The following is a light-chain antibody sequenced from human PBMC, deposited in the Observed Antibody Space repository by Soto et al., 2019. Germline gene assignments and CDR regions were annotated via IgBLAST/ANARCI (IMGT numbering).Light chain of an antibody. Sequence: QSVLTQPPSVSGAPGRRITISCTGSSSNIGAGYPVHWYQQLPGTAPKLLIFGNTIRPSGVPDRFSGSRSGLAITGLQAEDEADYYCQSYDSSLSGYVFGTGTKVTVL. J-gene: IGLJ1*01. CDR2: GNT. V-gene: IGLV1-40*01. CDR3: QSYDSSLSGYV. CDR1: SSNIGAGYP.